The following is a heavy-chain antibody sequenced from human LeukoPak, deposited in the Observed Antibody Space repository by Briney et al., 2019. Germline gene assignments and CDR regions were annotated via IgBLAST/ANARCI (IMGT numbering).Heavy chain of an antibody. Sequence: ASVKVSCKASGYTFTSNYMHWVRQAPGQGLEWMGVIAPSSGTTSYAQKFQGRVTVTRDTSTSTLYMELSSLTSEDTAVYYCARASGSSAVPFDYWGQGTLVTVSS. CDR3: ARASGSSAVPFDY. D-gene: IGHD3-10*01. CDR1: GYTFTSNY. V-gene: IGHV1-46*01. CDR2: IAPSSGTT. J-gene: IGHJ4*02.